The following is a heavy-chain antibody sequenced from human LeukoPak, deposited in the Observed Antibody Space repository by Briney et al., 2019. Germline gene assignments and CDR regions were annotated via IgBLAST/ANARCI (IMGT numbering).Heavy chain of an antibody. V-gene: IGHV3-66*01. CDR2: IYSGGST. J-gene: IGHJ4*02. CDR1: GFTVSSNY. D-gene: IGHD6-19*01. Sequence: GGSLRLSCAASGFTVSSNYMSWVRQAPGKGLEWVSVIYSGGSTYYADSVKGRFTISRDNSKNTLYLQMNSLRAEDTAVYYCAKDPLRRIAVAGTFDYWGQGTLVTVSS. CDR3: AKDPLRRIAVAGTFDY.